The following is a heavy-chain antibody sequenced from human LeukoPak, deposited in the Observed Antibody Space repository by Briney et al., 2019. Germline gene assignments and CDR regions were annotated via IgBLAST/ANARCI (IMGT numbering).Heavy chain of an antibody. CDR2: IYSSGNT. CDR1: GVSISSGSNY. J-gene: IGHJ3*02. V-gene: IGHV4-39*07. D-gene: IGHD3-10*01. Sequence: SETLSLTCTVSGVSISSGSNYWGWIRQPPGKTLEWIGSIYSSGNTYYNPSLKSRVIILVDTAKNHFSLNLTSVTAADTAVYYCARSDGYGLVGIWGQGTMVTVSS. CDR3: ARSDGYGLVGI.